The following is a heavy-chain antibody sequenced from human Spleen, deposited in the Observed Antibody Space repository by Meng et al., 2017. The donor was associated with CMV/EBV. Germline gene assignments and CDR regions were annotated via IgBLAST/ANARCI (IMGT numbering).Heavy chain of an antibody. D-gene: IGHD4-17*01. V-gene: IGHV3-48*01. Sequence: ETLSLTCAASGFTFSSYWMSWVRQAPGKGLEWLSYINRDGSNINYADSVKGRFTISRDNAKNSLYLVVNSLRPDDTAVYYCARSETTDGLDVWGQGTTVTVSS. CDR2: INRDGSNI. CDR3: ARSETTDGLDV. J-gene: IGHJ6*02. CDR1: GFTFSSYW.